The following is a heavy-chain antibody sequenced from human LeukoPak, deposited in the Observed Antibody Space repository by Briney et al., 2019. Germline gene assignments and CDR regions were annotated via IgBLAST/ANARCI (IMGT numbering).Heavy chain of an antibody. CDR3: ARSPVLDRNDWSFAD. CDR2: SFYGWDT. CDR1: WFPLVRSY. Sequence: GAPRFFSCAAWFPLVRSYMSWGRRAPREGLEWVYGSFYGWDTYYPDSVKGRFTVSRDNPKNTVYLQMNSLRAEDTAVYFCARSPVLDRNDWSFADWGQGTLVTVSS. D-gene: IGHD1-1*01. V-gene: IGHV3-53*01. J-gene: IGHJ4*02.